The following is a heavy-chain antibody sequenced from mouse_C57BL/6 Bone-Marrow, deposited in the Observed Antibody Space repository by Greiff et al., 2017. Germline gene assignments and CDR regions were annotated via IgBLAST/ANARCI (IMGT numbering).Heavy chain of an antibody. J-gene: IGHJ4*01. CDR1: GFTFSSYG. CDR3: ARHSMVTTTGYYAMDY. CDR2: ISSGGSYT. V-gene: IGHV5-6*01. D-gene: IGHD2-2*01. Sequence: EVKLMESGGDLVKPGGSLKLSCAASGFTFSSYGMSWVRQTPDKMLEWVATISSGGSYTYYPDSVKGRFTISRDNAKNTLYLQMSSLKSEDTAMYYCARHSMVTTTGYYAMDYWGQGTSVTVSS.